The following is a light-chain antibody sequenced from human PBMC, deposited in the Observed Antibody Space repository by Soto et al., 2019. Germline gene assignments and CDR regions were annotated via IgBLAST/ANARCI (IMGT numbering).Light chain of an antibody. CDR1: SSDVGGYNY. V-gene: IGLV2-14*01. Sequence: QSALTQPASVSGSPGQSITISCTGTSSDVGGYNYVSWYQQHPGKAPKLMIYDVSNRPSGVSNRFSGSKSGNTASLTTSGLQAEDEADYYCSSYTSSSTLEVFGGGTQLTVL. CDR2: DVS. CDR3: SSYTSSSTLEV. J-gene: IGLJ2*01.